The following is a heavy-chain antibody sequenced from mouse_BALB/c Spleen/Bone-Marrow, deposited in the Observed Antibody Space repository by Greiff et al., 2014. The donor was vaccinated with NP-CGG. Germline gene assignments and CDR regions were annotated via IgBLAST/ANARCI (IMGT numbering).Heavy chain of an antibody. CDR3: ARGVYGYVKYAMDY. J-gene: IGHJ4*01. Sequence: DVMLVEFGGGLVQPGGSRKPSCAASGFTFSSFGMHWVRQAPEKGLEWVAYISGGSSTIYYADTVKGRFTISRDNPKNTLFLQMTSLRSEDTAMYYCARGVYGYVKYAMDYWGQGTSVTVSS. D-gene: IGHD1-2*01. CDR2: ISGGSSTI. V-gene: IGHV5-17*02. CDR1: GFTFSSFG.